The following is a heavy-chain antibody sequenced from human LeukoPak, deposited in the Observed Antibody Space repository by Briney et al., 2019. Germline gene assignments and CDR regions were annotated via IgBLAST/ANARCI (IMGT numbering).Heavy chain of an antibody. Sequence: ASVKVSCKASGGTSSSYAISWVRQAPGQGLEWMGWINPNGGGTNYARKFQGRVTMTRATSITTAYMELSRLTSDDTAVYYCARGLPGGFDPWGQGTLVTVSS. J-gene: IGHJ5*02. CDR1: GGTSSSYA. V-gene: IGHV1-2*02. CDR2: INPNGGGT. D-gene: IGHD4-11*01. CDR3: ARGLPGGFDP.